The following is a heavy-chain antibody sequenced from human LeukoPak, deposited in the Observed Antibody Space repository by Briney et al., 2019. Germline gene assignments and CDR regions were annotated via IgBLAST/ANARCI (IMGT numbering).Heavy chain of an antibody. J-gene: IGHJ4*02. V-gene: IGHV3-30-3*01. Sequence: GGSLRLSCAASGFTFSSYAMHWVRQAPGKGLEWVAVISYDGSNKYYADSVKGRFTISRDNSKNTLYLQMNSLRAEDTAMYYCARDYGGNSDPGGWGQGTLVTVSS. CDR3: ARDYGGNSDPGG. D-gene: IGHD4-23*01. CDR2: ISYDGSNK. CDR1: GFTFSSYA.